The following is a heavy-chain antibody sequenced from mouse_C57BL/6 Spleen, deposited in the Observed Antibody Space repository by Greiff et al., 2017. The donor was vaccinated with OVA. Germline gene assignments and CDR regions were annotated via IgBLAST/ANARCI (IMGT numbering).Heavy chain of an antibody. V-gene: IGHV1-4*01. CDR3: ARSLYDYDVGAWFAY. Sequence: VQLQQSGAELARPGASVKMSCKASGYTFTSYTMHWVKQRPGQGLEWIGYINPSSGYTKYNQKFKDKATLTADKSSSTAYMQLSSLTSEDDAVYYCARSLYDYDVGAWFAYWGQGTLVTVSA. J-gene: IGHJ3*01. CDR2: INPSSGYT. D-gene: IGHD2-4*01. CDR1: GYTFTSYT.